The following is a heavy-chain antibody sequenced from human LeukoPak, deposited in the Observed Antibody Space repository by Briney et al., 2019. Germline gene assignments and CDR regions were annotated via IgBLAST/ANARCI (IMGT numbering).Heavy chain of an antibody. CDR3: ARGKRVDTAMAPFDY. J-gene: IGHJ4*02. V-gene: IGHV3-21*01. D-gene: IGHD5-18*01. CDR1: GFTFSSYS. CDR2: ISSSSSYI. Sequence: GGSLRLSCAASGFTFSSYSMNWVRQAPGKGLEWVSSISSSSSYIYYADSVKGRFTISRDNAKNSLYLQMNSLRAEDTAVYYCARGKRVDTAMAPFDYWGQGTLVTVSS.